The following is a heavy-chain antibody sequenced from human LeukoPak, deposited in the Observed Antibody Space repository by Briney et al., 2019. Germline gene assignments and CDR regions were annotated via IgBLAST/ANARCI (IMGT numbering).Heavy chain of an antibody. J-gene: IGHJ5*02. CDR3: AKAHSGGFGEEDWFDP. CDR2: ISYDGSNK. V-gene: IGHV3-30*18. Sequence: GGSLRLSCVASGIAFASHAMSWVRQAPGKGLEWVAVISYDGSNKYYADSVKGRFTISRDNSKNTLYLQMNSLRAEDTAVYYCAKAHSGGFGEEDWFDPWGQGTLVTVSS. D-gene: IGHD3-10*01. CDR1: GIAFASHA.